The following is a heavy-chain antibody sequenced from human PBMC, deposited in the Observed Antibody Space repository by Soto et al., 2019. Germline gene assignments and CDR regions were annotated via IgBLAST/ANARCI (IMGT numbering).Heavy chain of an antibody. D-gene: IGHD3-3*01. J-gene: IGHJ6*02. CDR1: GYTFSSYG. Sequence: QAHLVQSGSEVEKPGASVKVSCRSSGYTFSSYGINWVRQAPGQGLEWMGWISPYNHETYSVDKFQDRVTMTADTSASIAYMELRSLRSDDTAVYYCARGVSYDFWNGFYVRYNGLDVWGQGTAVTVSS. CDR2: ISPYNHET. V-gene: IGHV1-18*04. CDR3: ARGVSYDFWNGFYVRYNGLDV.